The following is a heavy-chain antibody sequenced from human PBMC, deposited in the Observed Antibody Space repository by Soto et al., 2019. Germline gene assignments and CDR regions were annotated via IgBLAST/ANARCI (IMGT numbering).Heavy chain of an antibody. V-gene: IGHV4-31*03. CDR1: GGSISSGGYY. D-gene: IGHD3-10*01. CDR2: IYYSGST. Sequence: SETLSLTCTVSGGSISSGGYYWSWIRQHPGKGLEWIGYIYYSGSTYYNPSLKSRVTISVDTSKNQFSLKLSSVTAADTAVYYCATKVRGALNGWGQGTLVTVSS. J-gene: IGHJ4*02. CDR3: ATKVRGALNG.